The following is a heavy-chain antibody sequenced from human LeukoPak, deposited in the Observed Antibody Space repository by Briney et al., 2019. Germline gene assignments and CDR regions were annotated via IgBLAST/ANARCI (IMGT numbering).Heavy chain of an antibody. CDR3: ARDRWAATYDSSGYYFTAFDI. V-gene: IGHV4-4*07. J-gene: IGHJ3*02. Sequence: SETLSLTCTVSGGSISSYYWSWIRQPAGKGLEWIGRIYPGGSTNYNPSLKSRVTMSVDASQKQLSLKLSSVTAADTAVYYCARDRWAATYDSSGYYFTAFDIWGQGTMVTVSS. CDR2: IYPGGST. CDR1: GGSISSYY. D-gene: IGHD3-22*01.